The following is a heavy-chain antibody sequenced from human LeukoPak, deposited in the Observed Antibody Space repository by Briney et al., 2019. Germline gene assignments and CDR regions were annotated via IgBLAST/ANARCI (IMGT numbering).Heavy chain of an antibody. CDR3: ARGDARSGYFDY. Sequence: ASVKVSCKASGYTFTGYYMHWVRQAPGQGLEWMGWINPNSGGTNYAQKCQGRVTMTRDTSISTAYMELSRLRSDDTAVYYCARGDARSGYFDYWGQGTLVTVSS. CDR2: INPNSGGT. CDR1: GYTFTGYY. V-gene: IGHV1-2*02. J-gene: IGHJ4*02. D-gene: IGHD1-26*01.